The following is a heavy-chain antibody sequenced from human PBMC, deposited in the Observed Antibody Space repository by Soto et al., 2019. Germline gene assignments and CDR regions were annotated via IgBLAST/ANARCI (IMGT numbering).Heavy chain of an antibody. D-gene: IGHD6-19*01. Sequence: SETLSLTCTVSGGSISGGGYYWSWIRQHPGKGLEWIGYIYYSGSTYYNPSLKSRVTISVDTSKNQFSLKLSSVTAADTAVYYCARDRSSSGVGFDYWGQGTLVTVSS. CDR3: ARDRSSSGVGFDY. CDR1: GGSISGGGYY. J-gene: IGHJ4*02. V-gene: IGHV4-31*03. CDR2: IYYSGST.